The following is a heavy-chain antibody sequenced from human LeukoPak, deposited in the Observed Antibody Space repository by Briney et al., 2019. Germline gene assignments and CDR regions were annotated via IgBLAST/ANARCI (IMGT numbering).Heavy chain of an antibody. V-gene: IGHV4-4*07. Sequence: SETLSLTCTVSGFSFTTYYWTWIRQPAGKGPEWIGRIYSSGNTNYNHSLESRVTMSIDTSRHQFSLKLTSVTAADTALYYCARERGILRGDAFDLWREGTMVTVSS. CDR1: GFSFTTYY. CDR2: IYSSGNT. D-gene: IGHD1-26*01. J-gene: IGHJ3*01. CDR3: ARERGILRGDAFDL.